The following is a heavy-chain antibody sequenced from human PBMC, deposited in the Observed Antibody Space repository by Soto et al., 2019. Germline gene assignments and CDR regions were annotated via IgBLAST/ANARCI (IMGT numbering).Heavy chain of an antibody. CDR3: AKSDADLWRGYND. CDR1: GFTFGDYA. J-gene: IGHJ4*02. V-gene: IGHV3-23*01. D-gene: IGHD3-3*01. CDR2: IRNDASGT. Sequence: EVQLLESGGGLVQPGGSLRLACEGSGFTFGDYAMSWVRQAPGEGLEWVSAIRNDASGTYYADSVKGRFIISRDNSKNTLYMQMSTLRAEDTAIYICAKSDADLWRGYNDWGQGTRVTVSS.